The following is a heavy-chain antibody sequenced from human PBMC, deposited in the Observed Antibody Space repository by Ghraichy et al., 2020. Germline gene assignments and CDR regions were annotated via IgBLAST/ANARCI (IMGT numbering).Heavy chain of an antibody. Sequence: GSLRLSCAVSGGSISSSNWWSWVRQPPGKGLEWIGEIYHSGSTNYNPSLKSRVTISVDKSKNQFSLKLSSVTAADTAVYYCARQDDYGDYVGYWGQGTLVTVSS. CDR1: GGSISSSNW. CDR2: IYHSGST. CDR3: ARQDDYGDYVGY. V-gene: IGHV4-4*02. D-gene: IGHD4-17*01. J-gene: IGHJ4*02.